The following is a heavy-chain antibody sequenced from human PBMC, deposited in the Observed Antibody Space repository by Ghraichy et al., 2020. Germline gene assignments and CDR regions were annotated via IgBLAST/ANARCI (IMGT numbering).Heavy chain of an antibody. CDR3: ARHVWGIRETGFDP. V-gene: IGHV4-34*01. CDR2: INHSGST. D-gene: IGHD3-16*01. CDR1: GGSFSGYY. J-gene: IGHJ5*02. Sequence: SETLSLTCAVYGGSFSGYYWSWIRQPPGKGLEWIGEINHSGSTNYNPSLKSRVTISVDTSKNQFSLKLSSVTAADTAVYYCARHVWGIRETGFDPWGQGTLVTVSS.